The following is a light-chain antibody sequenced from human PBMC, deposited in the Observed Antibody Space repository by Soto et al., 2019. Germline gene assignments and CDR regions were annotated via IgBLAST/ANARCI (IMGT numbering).Light chain of an antibody. Sequence: EVVLTQSPVTLSLSPGERATLSCRASQSFRGLLAWYQQKPGQAPRLLIYDAYNRATGIPPRFSGSGSGTDFTLTIDSLQSEDFVLYYCQQYNSWPRTFGQGTRVEIK. CDR3: QQYNSWPRT. CDR2: DAY. CDR1: QSFRGL. V-gene: IGKV3-11*01. J-gene: IGKJ1*01.